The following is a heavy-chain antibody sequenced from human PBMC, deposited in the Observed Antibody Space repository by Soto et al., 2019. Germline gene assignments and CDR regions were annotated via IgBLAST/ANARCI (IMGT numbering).Heavy chain of an antibody. CDR3: TRHYGDRGYDS. D-gene: IGHD3-22*01. CDR2: LWNDGNTK. J-gene: IGHJ4*02. CDR1: GFTLSRNG. V-gene: IGHV3-33*01. Sequence: QVQLVESGGGVVQPGTSLRLSCAASGFTLSRNGMHWVRQAPGKGLEWVAILWNDGNTKYYADSVQGRFDISIDSSKNTLYLQINSLRVEDTAVYYCTRHYGDRGYDSWGQGTLVTVSS.